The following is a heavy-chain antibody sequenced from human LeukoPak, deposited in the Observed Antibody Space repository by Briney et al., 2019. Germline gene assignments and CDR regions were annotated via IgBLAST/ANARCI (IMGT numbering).Heavy chain of an antibody. CDR2: INHSGST. Sequence: SETLSLTCTVSGGSISSYYWSWIRQPPGKGLEWIGEINHSGSTNYNPSLKSRVTISVDTSKNQFSLKLSSVTAADTAVYYCARGSPSDYGLKNWFDPWGQGTLVTVSS. CDR1: GGSISSYY. V-gene: IGHV4-34*01. CDR3: ARGSPSDYGLKNWFDP. D-gene: IGHD4-17*01. J-gene: IGHJ5*02.